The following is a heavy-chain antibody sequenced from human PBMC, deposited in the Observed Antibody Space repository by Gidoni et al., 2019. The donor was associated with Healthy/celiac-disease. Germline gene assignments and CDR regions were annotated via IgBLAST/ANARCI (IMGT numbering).Heavy chain of an antibody. J-gene: IGHJ5*02. Sequence: QVQLVQSGAEVKKSGSSVKLSCKASGGTFSSYAISWVRQAAGQGLEWMGRIIPIFGIANYAKKFQGRVTITADKSTSTAYMELSSLRSEDTAVYYCVRDGEYSSSFPWFDPWGQGTLVTVSS. CDR2: IIPIFGIA. CDR1: GGTFSSYA. D-gene: IGHD6-6*01. V-gene: IGHV1-69*04. CDR3: VRDGEYSSSFPWFDP.